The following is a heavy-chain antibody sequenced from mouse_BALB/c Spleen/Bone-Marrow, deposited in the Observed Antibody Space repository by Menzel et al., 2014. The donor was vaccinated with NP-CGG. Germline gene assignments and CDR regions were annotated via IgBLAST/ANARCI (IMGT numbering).Heavy chain of an antibody. Sequence: VQLVESGGGLVQPGGSRKLSCAASGFTFSSSGMHWVRQAPEKVLEWVAYIISGSSTIYYADTVMGRFTISRDNPKNTLFLQMTSLRSEDTAMYYCARSGSSSGYFDYWGQGTTLTVSS. J-gene: IGHJ2*01. D-gene: IGHD1-1*01. CDR3: ARSGSSSGYFDY. CDR1: GFTFSSSG. V-gene: IGHV5-17*02. CDR2: IISGSSTI.